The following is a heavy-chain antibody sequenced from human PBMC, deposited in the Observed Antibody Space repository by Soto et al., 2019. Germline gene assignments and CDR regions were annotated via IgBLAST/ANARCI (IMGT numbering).Heavy chain of an antibody. V-gene: IGHV1-69*06. Sequence: SVKVSCKXSGGTFSSYAISWVRQAPGQGLEWMGGIIPIFGTANYAQKFQGRVTITADKSTSTAYMELSSLRSEDTAVYYCARQYYGSGRFWFDPWGQGTLVTVSS. D-gene: IGHD3-10*01. CDR1: GGTFSSYA. CDR3: ARQYYGSGRFWFDP. CDR2: IIPIFGTA. J-gene: IGHJ5*02.